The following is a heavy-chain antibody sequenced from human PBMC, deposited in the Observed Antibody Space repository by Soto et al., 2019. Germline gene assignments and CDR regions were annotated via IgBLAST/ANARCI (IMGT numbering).Heavy chain of an antibody. V-gene: IGHV1-69*01. CDR2: IIPIFGTA. CDR1: GGTFSSYA. Sequence: QVQLVQSGAEVQKPGSSVKVSCKASGGTFSSYAISWVRQAPGQGLEWMGGIIPIFGTANYAQKFQGRVTITADESTSTAYMELSSLRSEDTAVYYCASRNYDILTGYYLDYYYGMDVWGQGTTVTVSS. J-gene: IGHJ6*02. D-gene: IGHD3-9*01. CDR3: ASRNYDILTGYYLDYYYGMDV.